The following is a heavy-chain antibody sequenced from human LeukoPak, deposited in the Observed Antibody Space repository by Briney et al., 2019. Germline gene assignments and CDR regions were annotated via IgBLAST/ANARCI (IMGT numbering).Heavy chain of an antibody. D-gene: IGHD2-2*01. Sequence: GRSLSLSRAASLLTLSSYAMHWVRQAPGKGLEWVAVISFDESTRYYAVSVKGRFTISRDNSKNTLYLQMNSLRAEDTAVYYCARCSSSNCYGGNCYYYYMDVWGKGTTVTVSS. CDR1: LLTLSSYA. V-gene: IGHV3-30*04. J-gene: IGHJ6*03. CDR3: ARCSSSNCYGGNCYYYYMDV. CDR2: ISFDESTR.